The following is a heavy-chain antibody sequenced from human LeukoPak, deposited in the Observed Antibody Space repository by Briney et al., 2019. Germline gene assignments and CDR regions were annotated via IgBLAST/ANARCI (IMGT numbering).Heavy chain of an antibody. CDR2: IYYSGST. CDR1: GGSISSYY. CDR3: ARHGYSYGSYDY. D-gene: IGHD5-18*01. Sequence: PSETLSLTCTVSGGSISSYYWSWIRQPPGKGLEWIGYIYYSGSTNYNPSLKSQVTISVDTSKNQFSLKLSSVTAADTAVYYCARHGYSYGSYDYWGQGTLVTVSS. V-gene: IGHV4-59*08. J-gene: IGHJ4*02.